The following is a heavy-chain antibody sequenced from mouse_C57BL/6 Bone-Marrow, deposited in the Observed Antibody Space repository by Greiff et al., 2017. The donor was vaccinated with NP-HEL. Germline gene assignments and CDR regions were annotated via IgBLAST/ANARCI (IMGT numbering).Heavy chain of an antibody. CDR1: GYTFTSYW. CDR2: IDPSDSYT. CDR3: ATGYGSSL. V-gene: IGHV1-59*01. D-gene: IGHD1-1*01. J-gene: IGHJ3*01. Sequence: VQLQQPGAELVRPGTSVKLSCKASGYTFTSYWMHWVKQRPGQGLEWIGVIDPSDSYTNYNQKFKGKATLTVDTSSSTAYMQLSSLTSEDSAVYYCATGYGSSLWGQGTLVTVSA.